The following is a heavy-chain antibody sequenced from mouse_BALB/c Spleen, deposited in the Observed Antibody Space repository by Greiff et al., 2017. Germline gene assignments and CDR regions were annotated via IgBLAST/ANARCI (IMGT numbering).Heavy chain of an antibody. Sequence: QVQLQQSGAELVRPGASVKLSCKASGYTFTSYWINWVKQRPGQGLEWIGNIYPSDSYTNYNQKFKDKATLTVDKSSSTAYMQLSSPTSEDSAVYYCTRSSYAMDYWGQGTSVTVSS. CDR1: GYTFTSYW. J-gene: IGHJ4*01. V-gene: IGHV1-69*02. CDR3: TRSSYAMDY. CDR2: IYPSDSYT.